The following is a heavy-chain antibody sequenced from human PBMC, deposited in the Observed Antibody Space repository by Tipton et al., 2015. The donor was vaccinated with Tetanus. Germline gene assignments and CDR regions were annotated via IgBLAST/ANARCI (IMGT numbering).Heavy chain of an antibody. CDR3: AKDITRRWLTEYFDY. Sequence: SLRLSCAASGFTFDDYAMHWVRQAPGKGLEWVSGISWNSGSIGYADSVKGRFTISRDNAKNSLYLQMNSLRAEDTALYYCAKDITRRWLTEYFDYWGQGTLVTVSS. V-gene: IGHV3-9*01. D-gene: IGHD5-24*01. CDR1: GFTFDDYA. CDR2: ISWNSGSI. J-gene: IGHJ4*02.